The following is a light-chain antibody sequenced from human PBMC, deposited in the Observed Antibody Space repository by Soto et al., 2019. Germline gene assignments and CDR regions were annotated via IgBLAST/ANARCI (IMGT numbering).Light chain of an antibody. V-gene: IGLV1-47*02. CDR1: SSNIGSNY. J-gene: IGLJ3*02. CDR3: AAWDDSLSGWV. Sequence: QSVLTQPPSVSGAPGQRVTISCTGSSSNIGSNYVYWYQQLPGTAPKLLIYSNNQRPSGVPDRFSGSKSGTSASLAISGLRSEDEADYYCAAWDDSLSGWVFGGGTKLTVL. CDR2: SNN.